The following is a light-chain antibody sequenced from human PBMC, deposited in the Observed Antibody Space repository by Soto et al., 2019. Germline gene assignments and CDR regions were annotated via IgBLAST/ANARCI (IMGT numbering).Light chain of an antibody. Sequence: QSMLTQPPSVSGAPGQRVTISCTGSSSNIGAGYDVHWYQQLPGTAPKLLIYDNSNRPSGVPDRFSGSKSGTSASLAITGLQAEDEADYYCHSYDTSLSHAVFGGGTKLTVL. CDR3: HSYDTSLSHAV. V-gene: IGLV1-40*01. J-gene: IGLJ2*01. CDR1: SSNIGAGYD. CDR2: DNS.